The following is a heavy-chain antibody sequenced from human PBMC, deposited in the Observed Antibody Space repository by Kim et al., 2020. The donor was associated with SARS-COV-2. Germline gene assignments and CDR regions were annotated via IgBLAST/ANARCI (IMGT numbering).Heavy chain of an antibody. J-gene: IGHJ5*02. D-gene: IGHD3-10*01. Sequence: SETLSRTCAVYGGSFSGYYWSWIRQPPGKGLELIGEINHSGSTNYNPSRKSRVTISVDTSKNQFSLKLSSVTAADTAVYYCARAGIPMVRGVTEFDPWGQGTLVTVSS. V-gene: IGHV4-34*01. CDR1: GGSFSGYY. CDR3: ARAGIPMVRGVTEFDP. CDR2: INHSGST.